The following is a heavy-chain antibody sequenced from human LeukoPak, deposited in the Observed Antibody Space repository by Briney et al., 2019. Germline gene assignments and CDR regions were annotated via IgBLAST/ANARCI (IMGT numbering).Heavy chain of an antibody. CDR3: AREKSGSYWIFWDY. J-gene: IGHJ4*02. CDR2: ISAYNGNT. D-gene: IGHD1-26*01. CDR1: GYTFTSYG. Sequence: GASVKVSCKASGYTFTSYGISWVRQAPGQWLEWMRWISAYNGNTNYAQKLQGRVTMTTDTSTSTAYMELRSLRSDDTAVYYCAREKSGSYWIFWDYWGQGTLVTVSS. V-gene: IGHV1-18*01.